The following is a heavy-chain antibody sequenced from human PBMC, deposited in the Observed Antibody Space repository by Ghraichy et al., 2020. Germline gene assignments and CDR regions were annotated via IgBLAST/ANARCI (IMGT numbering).Heavy chain of an antibody. Sequence: GESLNISCAASGFTFSDYYMTWIRQAPGRGLEWISYISSSGASIYYADSVQGRFTISRDNANNSLYLEMNSLRAEDTALYYCARVDVAVHSYDYGMDVWGQWTTVTVSS. CDR3: ARVDVAVHSYDYGMDV. CDR2: ISSSGASI. V-gene: IGHV3-11*01. CDR1: GFTFSDYY. J-gene: IGHJ6*02. D-gene: IGHD6-19*01.